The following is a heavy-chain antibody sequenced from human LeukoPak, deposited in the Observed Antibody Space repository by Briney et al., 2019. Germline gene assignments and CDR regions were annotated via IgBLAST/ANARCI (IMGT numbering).Heavy chain of an antibody. D-gene: IGHD3-22*01. Sequence: SETLSLTCAVSGGSISRYYWTWIRQPPGKALEWIGYISYSGSTNYNPSLKSRVTVSVDTSKNQFSPKLSSVTAADTAMYYCAGWAYDSSGYRLDYWGQGTLVTVSS. CDR1: GGSISRYY. CDR2: ISYSGST. J-gene: IGHJ4*02. V-gene: IGHV4-59*01. CDR3: AGWAYDSSGYRLDY.